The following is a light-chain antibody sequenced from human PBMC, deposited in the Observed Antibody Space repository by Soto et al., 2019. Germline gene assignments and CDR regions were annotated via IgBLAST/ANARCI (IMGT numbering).Light chain of an antibody. CDR3: QQYNSYSWT. CDR1: QSLNNW. J-gene: IGKJ1*01. Sequence: DIQMTQSPSTLSASVGDRVTIACRASQSLNNWLAWYQQKPGNAPKLLIYKVSNLESGVPSRFSGSGSGTEFTLTISSLQPDDFATYYCQQYNSYSWTFGQGTKVEIK. V-gene: IGKV1-5*03. CDR2: KVS.